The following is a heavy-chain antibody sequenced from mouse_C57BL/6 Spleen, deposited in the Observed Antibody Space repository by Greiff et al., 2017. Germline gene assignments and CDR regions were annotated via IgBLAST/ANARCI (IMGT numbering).Heavy chain of an antibody. CDR3: ARYSSGYVWFAY. Sequence: VQGVESGPELVKPGASVKISCKASGYAFSSSWMNWVKQRPGKGLEWIGRIYPGDGDTNYNGKFKGKATLTAAKSSSTAYMQLSSLTSENSAVYFCARYSSGYVWFAYWGQGTLVTVSA. CDR1: GYAFSSSW. CDR2: IYPGDGDT. V-gene: IGHV1-82*01. J-gene: IGHJ3*01. D-gene: IGHD3-1*01.